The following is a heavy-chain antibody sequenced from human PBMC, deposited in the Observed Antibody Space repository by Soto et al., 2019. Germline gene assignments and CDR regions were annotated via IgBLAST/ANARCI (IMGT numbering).Heavy chain of an antibody. V-gene: IGHV1-18*01. D-gene: IGHD6-19*01. CDR2: ISAYNGNT. CDR3: ARASAVGVNHMDV. Sequence: ASVKGSCKASGYTFPGYGSSWLLQAPGQGLEWMGWISAYNGNTNYAQKLQGRVTMTTDTSTSTVYMELSSLRSDDTAVFYSARASAVGVNHMDVWGQGTTVPVSS. J-gene: IGHJ6*02. CDR1: GYTFPGYG.